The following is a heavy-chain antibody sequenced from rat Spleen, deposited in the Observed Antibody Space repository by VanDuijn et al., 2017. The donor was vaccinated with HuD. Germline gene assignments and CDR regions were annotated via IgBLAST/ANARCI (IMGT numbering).Heavy chain of an antibody. CDR2: ITNSGGST. D-gene: IGHD1-2*01. V-gene: IGHV5S23*01. CDR1: GFSFSDYN. CDR3: TRDSSQYYFDY. Sequence: EVQLVESGGGLVQPGGSLKLSCAASGFSFSDYNMAWVRQAPKKGLEWVASITNSGGSTYYRDSVKGRFTISRDNAKSTLYLQMDSLRSEDTATYYCTRDSSQYYFDYWGQGVMVTVSS. J-gene: IGHJ2*01.